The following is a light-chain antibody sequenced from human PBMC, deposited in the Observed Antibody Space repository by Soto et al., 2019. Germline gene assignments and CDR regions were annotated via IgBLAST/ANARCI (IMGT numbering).Light chain of an antibody. CDR1: SSDVGAYNS. V-gene: IGLV2-23*01. CDR2: KGT. J-gene: IGLJ1*01. Sequence: QSVLAQPASVSGSPGQSITISCTGTSSDVGAYNSVSWYQQHPHRAPQVIIYKGTQRPSGVSNRFSGSTSGNAASLTISALQADDEADYYCCSYAGSYTYGFGTGTKVTVL. CDR3: CSYAGSYTYG.